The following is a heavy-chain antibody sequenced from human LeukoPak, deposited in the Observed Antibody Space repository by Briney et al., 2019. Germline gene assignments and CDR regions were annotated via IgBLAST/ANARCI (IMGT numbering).Heavy chain of an antibody. CDR3: AGANPADFNL. J-gene: IGHJ2*01. CDR2: ISYDGSNK. CDR1: GFTFSSYG. V-gene: IGHV3-30*03. Sequence: GGSLRLSCAASGFTFSSYGMHWVRQAPGKGLEWVAVISYDGSNKYYADSVKGRFTISRDNSKNTLYLQMNSLRAEDTAVYYCAGANPADFNLWGRGTLVTVSS. D-gene: IGHD1-14*01.